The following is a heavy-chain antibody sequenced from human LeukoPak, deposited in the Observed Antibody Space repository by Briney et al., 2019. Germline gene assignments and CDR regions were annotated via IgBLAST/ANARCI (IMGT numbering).Heavy chain of an antibody. CDR2: IYYSGST. CDR1: GGSISSSSYY. CDR3: ARGPYGDYVGMDV. J-gene: IGHJ6*04. V-gene: IGHV4-39*07. D-gene: IGHD4-17*01. Sequence: SETLSLTCTVSGGSISSSSYYWGWIRQPPGKGLEWVGSIYYSGSTYYNPSLKSRVTISVDTSKNQFSLKLSSVTAADTAVYYCARGPYGDYVGMDVWGKGTTVTISS.